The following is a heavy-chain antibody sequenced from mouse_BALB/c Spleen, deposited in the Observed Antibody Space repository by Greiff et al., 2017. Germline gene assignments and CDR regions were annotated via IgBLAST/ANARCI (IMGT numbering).Heavy chain of an antibody. J-gene: IGHJ1*01. V-gene: IGHV1-77*01. CDR1: GYTFTDYV. CDR3: ARSLYYYGSSYWYFDV. D-gene: IGHD1-1*01. Sequence: LQESGPELVKPGASVKMSCKASGYTFTDYVISWVKQRTGQGLEWIGEIYPGSGSTYYNEKFKGKATLTADKSSNTAYMQLSSLTSEDSAVYFCARSLYYYGSSYWYFDVWGAGTTVTVSS. CDR2: IYPGSGST.